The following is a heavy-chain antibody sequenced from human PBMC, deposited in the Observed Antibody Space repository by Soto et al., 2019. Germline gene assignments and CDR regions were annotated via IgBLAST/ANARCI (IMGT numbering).Heavy chain of an antibody. CDR1: GGSISSGGYY. CDR3: ARVVVVTGYYRPYYPGRGPDGMDV. V-gene: IGHV4-31*03. D-gene: IGHD3-9*01. J-gene: IGHJ6*02. CDR2: IYYSGST. Sequence: SETLSLTCTVSGGSISSGGYYWSWIRQHPGKGLEWIGYIYYSGSTNYNPSLKSRVTISVDTSKNQFTLKLSSVTAADTAVYYCARVVVVTGYYRPYYPGRGPDGMDVWGQGTTVTVSS.